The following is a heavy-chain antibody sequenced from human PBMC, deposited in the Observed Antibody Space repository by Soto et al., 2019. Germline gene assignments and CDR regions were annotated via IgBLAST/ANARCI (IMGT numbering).Heavy chain of an antibody. CDR1: GGSISSGDYY. CDR3: ARLGPTTVPTSYFTGNYNGMDV. D-gene: IGHD4-17*01. J-gene: IGHJ6*02. V-gene: IGHV4-30-4*01. CDR2: IYYSGST. Sequence: SETLSLTCTVSGGSISSGDYYWSWIRQPPGKGLEWIGYIYYSGSTYYNPSLRSRLTISVDTSKNQFPLKLSSVTAADTAVYCCARLGPTTVPTSYFTGNYNGMDVWGQGTTVTVSS.